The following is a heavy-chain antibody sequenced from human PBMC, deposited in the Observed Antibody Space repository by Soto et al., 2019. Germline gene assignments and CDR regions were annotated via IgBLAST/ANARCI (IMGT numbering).Heavy chain of an antibody. J-gene: IGHJ4*02. CDR2: IYPGDSDT. CDR1: GYSFSAYW. V-gene: IGHV5-51*01. D-gene: IGHD3-10*01. Sequence: GESLKISCQGSGYSFSAYWIAWVRQMPGKGLEWMGIIYPGDSDTRYSPSFQGQVAISADKSISTAYLQWSSLKASDTAMYYCARQDGFGLYQFDYWGQGTLVTVSS. CDR3: ARQDGFGLYQFDY.